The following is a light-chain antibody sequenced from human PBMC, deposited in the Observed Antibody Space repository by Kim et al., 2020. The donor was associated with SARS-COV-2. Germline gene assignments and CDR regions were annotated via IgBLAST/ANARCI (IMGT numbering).Light chain of an antibody. Sequence: APGERATLSCRASQRISSNLAWYQQKLGQAPRLLIYGASTRATGIPVRFSGSGSGTEFTLTISSLQSEDFAVYYCQQYNNWPTWTFGQGTKVDIK. CDR1: QRISSN. CDR2: GAS. CDR3: QQYNNWPTWT. V-gene: IGKV3-15*01. J-gene: IGKJ1*01.